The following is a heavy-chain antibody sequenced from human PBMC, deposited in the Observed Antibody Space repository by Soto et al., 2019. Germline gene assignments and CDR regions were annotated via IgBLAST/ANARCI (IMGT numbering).Heavy chain of an antibody. V-gene: IGHV1-2*04. D-gene: IGHD1-26*01. CDR2: INPNSGGT. Sequence: GASVKVSCKASGYTFTGYYMHWVRQAPGQGLEWKGWINPNSGGTNYAQKFQGWVTMTRDTSISTAYMELSRLRSDDTAVYYCASPTTYGSYIYYYGMDVWGQGTTVTVSS. CDR3: ASPTTYGSYIYYYGMDV. CDR1: GYTFTGYY. J-gene: IGHJ6*02.